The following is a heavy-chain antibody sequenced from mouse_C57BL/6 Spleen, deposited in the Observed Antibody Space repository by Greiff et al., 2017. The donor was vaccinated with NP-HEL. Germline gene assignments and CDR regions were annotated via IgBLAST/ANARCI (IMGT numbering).Heavy chain of an antibody. V-gene: IGHV5-17*01. J-gene: IGHJ3*01. CDR2: ISSGSSTI. CDR1: GFTFSDYG. D-gene: IGHD2-4*01. Sequence: EVHLVESGGGLVKPGGSLKLSCAASGFTFSDYGMHWVRQAPEKGLEWVAYISSGSSTIYFADTVKGRFTISRDNAKNTLFLQMTSLRSEDTAMYYCARNYDYDGTWCAYWGQGTLVTVSA. CDR3: ARNYDYDGTWCAY.